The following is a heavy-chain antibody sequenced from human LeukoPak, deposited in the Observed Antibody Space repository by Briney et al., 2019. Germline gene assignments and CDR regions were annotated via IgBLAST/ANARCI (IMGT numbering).Heavy chain of an antibody. J-gene: IGHJ4*02. Sequence: PGGSLRLSCAASGFTFSSYAMSWVRQAPGKGLEWVSAISSSGGSTYYTDSVRGRFTISRDNSKNTPYLQMNSLRAEDTAMYYCASWYHIDYWGQGTLVTVSS. V-gene: IGHV3-23*01. D-gene: IGHD2-2*01. CDR2: ISSSGGST. CDR1: GFTFSSYA. CDR3: ASWYHIDY.